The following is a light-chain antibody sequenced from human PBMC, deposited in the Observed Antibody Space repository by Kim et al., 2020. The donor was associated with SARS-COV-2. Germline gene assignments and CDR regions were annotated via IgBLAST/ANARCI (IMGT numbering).Light chain of an antibody. CDR2: QDN. Sequence: SYELTQPPSVSVSPGQTASISCSGDKLGDKFACWYQQKPGQSPVLVVYQDNKRPSGIPARFSGSSSGNTATLTIRGTQAMDEADYYCQTWERSTVVFGGG. CDR3: QTWERSTVV. V-gene: IGLV3-1*01. CDR1: KLGDKF. J-gene: IGLJ3*02.